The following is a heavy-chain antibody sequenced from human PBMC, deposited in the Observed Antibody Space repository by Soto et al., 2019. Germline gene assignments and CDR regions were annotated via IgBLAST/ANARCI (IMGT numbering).Heavy chain of an antibody. CDR2: IRGSGGST. CDR3: AKDYGAYMNWYFDL. V-gene: IGHV3-23*01. Sequence: EVQLLESGGGLVQPGGSVRLSCAVSGFTFSSYAMSWVRQAPGKGLEWVSAIRGSGGSTYYADSVKGRFTISRDNFKNTLYLQMNSLRAEDTAVYYCAKDYGAYMNWYFDLWGRGTLVTVSS. D-gene: IGHD4-17*01. J-gene: IGHJ2*01. CDR1: GFTFSSYA.